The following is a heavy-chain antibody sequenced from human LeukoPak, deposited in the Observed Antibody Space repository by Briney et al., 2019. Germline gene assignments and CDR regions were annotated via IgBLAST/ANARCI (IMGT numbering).Heavy chain of an antibody. Sequence: GGSLRLSCAASEFTFSTYTMSWVRQAPGKGLEWVSYISSSGSTIYYADSVKGRFTFSRDNAKNSLYLQMNSLRDEDTAVYYCARERRTGYYFDYWGQGTLVTVSS. J-gene: IGHJ4*02. CDR2: ISSSGSTI. CDR3: ARERRTGYYFDY. CDR1: EFTFSTYT. V-gene: IGHV3-48*02. D-gene: IGHD1-14*01.